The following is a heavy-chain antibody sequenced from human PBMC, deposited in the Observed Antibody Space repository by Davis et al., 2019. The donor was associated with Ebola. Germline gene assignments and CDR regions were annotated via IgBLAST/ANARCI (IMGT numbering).Heavy chain of an antibody. Sequence: LRLSCTVSGGPISSGAYYWSWIRQHPGKGLEWIGYISYDGRTYYNPTLKSRITMSVDTSKNQFSLSLASVTAADTAVYYCARDPCSATSCYNPPYRGQGTLVTVSS. D-gene: IGHD2-2*02. CDR2: ISYDGRT. J-gene: IGHJ4*02. V-gene: IGHV4-31*03. CDR1: GGPISSGAYY. CDR3: ARDPCSATSCYNPPY.